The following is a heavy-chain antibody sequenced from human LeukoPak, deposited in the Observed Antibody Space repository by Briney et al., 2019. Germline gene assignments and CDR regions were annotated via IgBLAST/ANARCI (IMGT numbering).Heavy chain of an antibody. V-gene: IGHV4-39*07. Sequence: SETLSLTCTVSGGSISSSSYYWGWIRQPPGKGLEWIGSIYYSGSTYYNPSLKSRVTISVDTSKNQFSLKLSSVTAADTAVYYCAGVGTTYYDFWSGPSYGYWGQGTLVTVSS. D-gene: IGHD3-3*01. CDR1: GGSISSSSYY. J-gene: IGHJ4*02. CDR2: IYYSGST. CDR3: AGVGTTYYDFWSGPSYGY.